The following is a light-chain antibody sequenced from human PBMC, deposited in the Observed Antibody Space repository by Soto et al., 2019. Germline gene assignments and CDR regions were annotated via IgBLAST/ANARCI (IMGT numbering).Light chain of an antibody. V-gene: IGKV3-20*01. CDR2: SAS. J-gene: IGKJ2*01. Sequence: ESVLTQSPGTLSLSPGERATLSCRASQSVSSSYLAWYQQKPGQAPRLLIYSASSRATGIPDRFSGSGFGTDFTLTISRLEPEDFAVYYCQQFVGSSYTFGQGTKLEIK. CDR3: QQFVGSSYT. CDR1: QSVSSSY.